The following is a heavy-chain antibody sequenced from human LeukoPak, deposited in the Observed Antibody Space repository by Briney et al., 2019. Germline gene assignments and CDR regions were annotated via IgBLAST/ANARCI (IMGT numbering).Heavy chain of an antibody. CDR2: IDWDDDK. CDR1: GFSLSTSGVG. CDR3: AHRLSGIAARGDYFDY. J-gene: IGHJ4*02. D-gene: IGHD6-13*01. V-gene: IGHV2-70*12. Sequence: ESGPTLVNPTQTLTLTCTFSGFSLSTSGVGVGWIRRPPGKALEWLARIDWDDDKYYSTSLKTRLTISKDTSKNQVVLTMTDMDPVDTATYYCAHRLSGIAARGDYFDYWGQGTLVTVSS.